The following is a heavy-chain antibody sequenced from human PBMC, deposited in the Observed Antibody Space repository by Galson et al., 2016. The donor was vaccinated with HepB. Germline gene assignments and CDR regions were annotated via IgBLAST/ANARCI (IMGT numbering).Heavy chain of an antibody. Sequence: SLRLSCAASGFTFSTYAMTWVRQAPGKGLEWVSLISGGGGSTYYADSVKGRCTISRDNSKNTLYLQLNSLRAEDTAVYYCAKIGGSTTRYDYWGQGTLVTVSS. CDR3: AKIGGSTTRYDY. CDR1: GFTFSTYA. CDR2: ISGGGGST. D-gene: IGHD2-2*01. J-gene: IGHJ4*02. V-gene: IGHV3-23*01.